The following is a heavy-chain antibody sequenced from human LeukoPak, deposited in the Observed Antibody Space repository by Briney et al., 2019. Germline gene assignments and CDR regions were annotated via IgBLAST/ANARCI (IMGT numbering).Heavy chain of an antibody. CDR1: GDSINSSSYY. D-gene: IGHD4-17*01. CDR2: IYYSGRT. CDR3: ARQDYGEVN. V-gene: IGHV4-39*01. J-gene: IGHJ4*02. Sequence: SETLSLTCTVSGDSINSSSYYWGWIRQPPGKGLEWIGSIYYSGRTYYNPSLKSRVTVSVDTSKNQFSLKLSSVTAADTAVYYCARQDYGEVNWGQGTLVTVSS.